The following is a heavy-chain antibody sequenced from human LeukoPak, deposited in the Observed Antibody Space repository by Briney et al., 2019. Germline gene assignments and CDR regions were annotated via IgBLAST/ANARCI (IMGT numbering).Heavy chain of an antibody. CDR2: IYYGGST. J-gene: IGHJ4*02. CDR3: ARHLNTDMVKAHFDY. Sequence: SETLSLTCTVSGGSISSSSYYWGWIRQPPGKGLEWIGNIYYGGSTFYSPSLKSRVTMSVDTSKNQFSLKLTSVTAADTAVYYCARHLNTDMVKAHFDYWGQGTLVTVSS. CDR1: GGSISSSSYY. V-gene: IGHV4-39*01. D-gene: IGHD5-18*01.